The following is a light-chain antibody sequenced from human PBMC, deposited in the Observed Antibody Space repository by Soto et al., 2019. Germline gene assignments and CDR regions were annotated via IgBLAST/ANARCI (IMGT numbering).Light chain of an antibody. CDR2: SSD. V-gene: IGLV1-44*01. CDR1: NSNTGSNT. J-gene: IGLJ3*02. CDR3: VAWDDRLNGWV. Sequence: QSVLIQPPSASGTPGQRVTISCSGRNSNTGSNTVSWYHQVPGTAPKVVIYSSDQRPSGVPDRLSASKSGTSASLAISGLQSADEGDYYCVAWDDRLNGWVFGGGTKLTVL.